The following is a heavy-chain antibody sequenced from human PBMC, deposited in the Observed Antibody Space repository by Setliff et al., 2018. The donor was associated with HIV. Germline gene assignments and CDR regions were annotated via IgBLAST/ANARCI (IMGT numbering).Heavy chain of an antibody. CDR3: AKVRWTANYYFDC. V-gene: IGHV4-39*07. D-gene: IGHD1-7*01. Sequence: NPSETLSLTCTVSGGSIGIRSYFWGWIRQPPGKGLEWIGSVYSSGSTYYNPSLKSRVTISRDKSKNTLYLQMNSLRAEDTALYYCAKVRWTANYYFDCWGQGTLVTVSS. J-gene: IGHJ4*02. CDR2: VYSSGST. CDR1: GGSIGIRSYF.